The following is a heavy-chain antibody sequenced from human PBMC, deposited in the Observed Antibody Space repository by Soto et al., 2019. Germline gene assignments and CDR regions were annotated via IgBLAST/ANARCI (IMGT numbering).Heavy chain of an antibody. V-gene: IGHV1-18*04. Sequence: AAVKVSCKXSGYTFTSYGISGVRQAPGQGLEWMGWISAYNGNTNYAQKLQGRVTMTTDTSTSTAYMELRSLRSDDTAVYYCARATYYYDSSGYYPDAFDIWGQGTMVTVSS. CDR2: ISAYNGNT. J-gene: IGHJ3*02. D-gene: IGHD3-22*01. CDR3: ARATYYYDSSGYYPDAFDI. CDR1: GYTFTSYG.